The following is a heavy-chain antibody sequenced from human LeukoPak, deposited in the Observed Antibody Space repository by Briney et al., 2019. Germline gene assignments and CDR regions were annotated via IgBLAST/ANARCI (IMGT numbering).Heavy chain of an antibody. V-gene: IGHV1-69*05. J-gene: IGHJ6*03. CDR1: GGTFSSYA. D-gene: IGHD6-25*01. CDR3: ARARLANYYYYYMDV. CDR2: IIPIFGTA. Sequence: ASVKVSCKASGGTFSSYAISWVRQAPGQGLEWMGGIIPIFGTASYAQKFQGRVTITTDESTSTAYMELSSLRSEDTAVYYCARARLANYYYYYMDVWGKGTTVTVSS.